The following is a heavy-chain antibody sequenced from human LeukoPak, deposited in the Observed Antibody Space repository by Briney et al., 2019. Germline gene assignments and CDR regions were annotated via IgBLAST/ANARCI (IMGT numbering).Heavy chain of an antibody. V-gene: IGHV1-2*06. Sequence: GSVKVSCKASGYTFTGYYMHWVRRAPGQGLEWMGRINPNSGGTNYAQKFQGRVTMTRDTSISTAYMELSRLRSDDTAVYYCARVYYDSSGYYGFDPWGQGTLVTVSS. CDR1: GYTFTGYY. J-gene: IGHJ5*02. CDR2: INPNSGGT. D-gene: IGHD3-22*01. CDR3: ARVYYDSSGYYGFDP.